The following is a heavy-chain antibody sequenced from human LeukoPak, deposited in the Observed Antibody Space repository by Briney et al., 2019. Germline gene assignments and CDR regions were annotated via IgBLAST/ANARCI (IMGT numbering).Heavy chain of an antibody. CDR3: ARDQFGVVID. V-gene: IGHV4-59*01. D-gene: IGHD3-3*01. CDR2: IYYSGST. Sequence: SETLSLTCTVSGGSISSYYWSWIRQPPGKGLEWIGYIYYSGSTNYNPSLKSRVTISVDTSKNQFSLKLSSVTAADTAVYYCARDQFGVVIDWGQGTLVTVSS. J-gene: IGHJ4*02. CDR1: GGSISSYY.